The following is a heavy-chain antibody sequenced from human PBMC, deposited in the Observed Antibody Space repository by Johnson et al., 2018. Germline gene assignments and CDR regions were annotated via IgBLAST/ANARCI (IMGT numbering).Heavy chain of an antibody. J-gene: IGHJ6*02. V-gene: IGHV3-23*04. Sequence: VQLVQSGGGLVQPGGSLSLPCAASGFIFSSYAMSWVRQAPGRGLGWVSGIGRRGGGTYYAAPVTGRFTISRNNSKTPLYLQRNSRRAEDKAVYYCAKGGVTTYYEMDVWGQGTTVSVSS. CDR1: GFIFSSYA. D-gene: IGHD4-17*01. CDR2: IGRRGGGT. CDR3: AKGGVTTYYEMDV.